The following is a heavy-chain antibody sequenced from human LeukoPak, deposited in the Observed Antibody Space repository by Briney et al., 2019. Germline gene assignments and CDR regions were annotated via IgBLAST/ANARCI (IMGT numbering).Heavy chain of an antibody. Sequence: GGSLRLSCAASGFTFSSYSMNWVRQAPGKGLEWVAVISYDGSNKYYADSVKGRFTISRDNSKNTLYLQMNSLRAEDTAVYYCARDTPADYWGQGTLVTVSS. CDR2: ISYDGSNK. CDR3: ARDTPADY. CDR1: GFTFSSYS. J-gene: IGHJ4*02. V-gene: IGHV3-30*03.